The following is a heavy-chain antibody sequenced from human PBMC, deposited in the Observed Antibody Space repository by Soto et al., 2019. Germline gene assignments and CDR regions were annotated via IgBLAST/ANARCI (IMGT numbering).Heavy chain of an antibody. D-gene: IGHD2-21*02. J-gene: IGHJ5*02. CDR1: GFTFSSYA. V-gene: IGHV3-23*01. CDR3: AKDPVQRHLVNDFSDP. CDR2: ISGGGFST. Sequence: GSLRLSCAASGFTFSSYALPCVRQAPWKGLEWVSGISGGGFSTSYADSVKGRFTISRDNSNNTLYLQMNSLRADDTAVYYCAKDPVQRHLVNDFSDPWGQGTLVKVSS.